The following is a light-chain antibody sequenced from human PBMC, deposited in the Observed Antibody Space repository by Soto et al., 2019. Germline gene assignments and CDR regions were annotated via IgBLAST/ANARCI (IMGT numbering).Light chain of an antibody. CDR1: SSNIGSNY. J-gene: IGLJ3*02. V-gene: IGLV1-47*01. Sequence: QSVLTQPPSASGTPGQRVTISCSGSSSNIGSNYVYWYQQLPGTAPKLLIYRNNQRPSGVPDRLSGSKAGTSASLAISSLRSEDEADYYCAALDDSLSGWVFGGETKLTAL. CDR2: RNN. CDR3: AALDDSLSGWV.